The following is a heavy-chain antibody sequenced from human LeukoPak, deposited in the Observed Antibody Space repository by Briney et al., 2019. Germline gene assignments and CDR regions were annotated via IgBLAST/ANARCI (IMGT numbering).Heavy chain of an antibody. CDR1: GFSFSTYN. CDR3: ARDEGWFDP. Sequence: NPGGSLRLSCAASGFSFSTYNMNGVRQAPGKGLEWVSSITTSSTYIYYADSVKGRFTISRDNAKNSLYLQMNSLRAEDTAVYYCARDEGWFDPWGQGTLVTVSS. J-gene: IGHJ5*02. CDR2: ITTSSTYI. V-gene: IGHV3-21*04.